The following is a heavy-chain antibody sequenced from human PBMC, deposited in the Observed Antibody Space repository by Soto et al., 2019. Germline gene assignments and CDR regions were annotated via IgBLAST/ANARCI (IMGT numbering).Heavy chain of an antibody. J-gene: IGHJ2*01. Sequence: QPQLEESGSGLVKPSQTLSLTCAVSGDSISRGGYSWNWIRQPPGKGLEWIGSIYHSGTTYYNPSLKSRLAITVDRSKNQFSLRLTSVTAADTAVYYCARGMDGTYYYYGYFDIWGRGTLVTVSS. CDR2: IYHSGTT. D-gene: IGHD1-26*01. V-gene: IGHV4-30-2*01. CDR1: GDSISRGGYS. CDR3: ARGMDGTYYYYGYFDI.